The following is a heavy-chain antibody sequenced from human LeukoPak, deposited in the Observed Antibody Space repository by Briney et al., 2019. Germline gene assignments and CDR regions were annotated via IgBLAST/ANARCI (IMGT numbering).Heavy chain of an antibody. V-gene: IGHV3-23*01. D-gene: IGHD1-26*01. CDR1: RFTFTNSA. J-gene: IGHJ4*02. Sequence: GGSLRLSCAASRFTFTNSAMNWVRLAPGKGLEWVSSISGSGGTTYYADSVKGRFTISRDNSKNTLYLQMNSLRAEDTAVYYCAKGTYSGSYCPFYYWGQGTLVTVSS. CDR2: ISGSGGTT. CDR3: AKGTYSGSYCPFYY.